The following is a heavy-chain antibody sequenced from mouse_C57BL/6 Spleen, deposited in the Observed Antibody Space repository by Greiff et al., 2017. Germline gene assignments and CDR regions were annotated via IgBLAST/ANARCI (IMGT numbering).Heavy chain of an antibody. CDR3: ARKSETNYFDY. J-gene: IGHJ2*01. V-gene: IGHV1-81*01. CDR2: IYPRSGNT. CDR1: GYTFTSYG. Sequence: QVQLQQSGAELARPGASVKLSCKASGYTFTSYGISWVKQRTGQGLEWIGEIYPRSGNTYYNEKFKGKATLTADTSSSTAYMELRSLTSEDSAVYFCARKSETNYFDYWGQGTTLTVSS.